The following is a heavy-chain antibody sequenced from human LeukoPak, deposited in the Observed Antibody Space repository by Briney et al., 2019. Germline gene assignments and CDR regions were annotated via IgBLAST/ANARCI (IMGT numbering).Heavy chain of an antibody. J-gene: IGHJ4*02. V-gene: IGHV4-39*07. CDR1: GGSISSSYYY. CDR3: ARVLVTYYYDSSGYYYFDY. Sequence: PSETLSLTCTVSGGSISSSYYYWGWIRQPPGKGLEWIGSIYSSGSTYYNPSLKSRVTISVDTSKNQFSLKLSSVTAADTAVYYCARVLVTYYYDSSGYYYFDYWGQGTLVTVSS. CDR2: IYSSGST. D-gene: IGHD3-22*01.